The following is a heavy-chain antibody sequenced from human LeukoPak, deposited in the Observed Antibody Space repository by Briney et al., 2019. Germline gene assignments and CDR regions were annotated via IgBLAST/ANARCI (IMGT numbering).Heavy chain of an antibody. CDR1: GGSFRSYA. Sequence: ASVKVSCKASGGSFRSYAISWVRQAPGQGLEWMGGIIPIFGTANYAQKFQGRVTITADESTSTAYMELSSLRSEDTAVYYCARDVRDILTGHDGAGYAFDIWGQGTMVTVSS. J-gene: IGHJ3*02. CDR3: ARDVRDILTGHDGAGYAFDI. CDR2: IIPIFGTA. V-gene: IGHV1-69*13. D-gene: IGHD3-9*01.